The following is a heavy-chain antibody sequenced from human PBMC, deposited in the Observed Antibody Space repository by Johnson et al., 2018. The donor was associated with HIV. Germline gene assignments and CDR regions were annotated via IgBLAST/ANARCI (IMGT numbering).Heavy chain of an antibody. CDR2: INWSGIST. Sequence: AQLVESGGGVVRPGGSLRLSCAASGFTFDDYGMSWVRQVPGKGLEWVSGINWSGISTGYADSVKGRFTISRDNAKNSLYLQLNSLRVEDTALYYCARGFSSGYNDAFDIWGQGTVVTVSS. V-gene: IGHV3-20*04. CDR1: GFTFDDYG. D-gene: IGHD3-22*01. CDR3: ARGFSSGYNDAFDI. J-gene: IGHJ3*02.